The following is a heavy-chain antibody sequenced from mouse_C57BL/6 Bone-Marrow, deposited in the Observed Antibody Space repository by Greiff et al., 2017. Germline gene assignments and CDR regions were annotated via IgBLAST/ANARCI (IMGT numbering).Heavy chain of an antibody. Sequence: EVQLQQSGPELVKPGASVKISCKASGYTFTDYYMNWVKQSHGKSLEWIGDINPNNGGTSYNQKFKGKATLTVDKSSSTAYMELRSLTSEDSAVYYCARVVRYAMDYWGQGTSVTVSS. CDR1: GYTFTDYY. J-gene: IGHJ4*01. D-gene: IGHD2-2*01. V-gene: IGHV1-26*01. CDR2: INPNNGGT. CDR3: ARVVRYAMDY.